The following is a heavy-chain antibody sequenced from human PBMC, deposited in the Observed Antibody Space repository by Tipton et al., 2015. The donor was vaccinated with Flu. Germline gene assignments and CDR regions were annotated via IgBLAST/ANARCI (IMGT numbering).Heavy chain of an antibody. D-gene: IGHD2-2*01. CDR2: IWYDGSNK. CDR3: AREPQDCSSTSCSHYYYYYMDV. J-gene: IGHJ6*03. Sequence: SLRLSCAASGFTFSSYGMHWVRQAPGKGLEWVAVIWYDGSNKYYADSVKGRFTISRDNSKNTLYLQMNSLRAEDTAVYYCAREPQDCSSTSCSHYYYYYMDVWGKGTTVTVSS. CDR1: GFTFSSYG. V-gene: IGHV3-33*01.